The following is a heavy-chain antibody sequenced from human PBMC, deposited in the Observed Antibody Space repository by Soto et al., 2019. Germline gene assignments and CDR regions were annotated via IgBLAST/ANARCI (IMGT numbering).Heavy chain of an antibody. D-gene: IGHD3-10*01. CDR3: ASFDDHPLGARLWGGAFDI. V-gene: IGHV4-30-4*01. Sequence: QVQLQESGPGLVKPSQTLSLTCTVSGGSISSGDYYWSWIRQPPGKGLEWIGYIYYSGSTYYNPALKSRGTISVDTSKNQFSLKLSSVTAADTAVYYCASFDDHPLGARLWGGAFDIWGQGTMVTVSS. CDR2: IYYSGST. CDR1: GGSISSGDYY. J-gene: IGHJ3*02.